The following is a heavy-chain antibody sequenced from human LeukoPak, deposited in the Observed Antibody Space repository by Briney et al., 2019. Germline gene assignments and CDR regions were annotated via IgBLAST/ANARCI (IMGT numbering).Heavy chain of an antibody. V-gene: IGHV4-31*03. Sequence: PSQTLSLTCTVSGGSISSGGYYWSWIRQHPGKGLEWIGYIYYSGSTYYNPSLKSRVTISVGTSKNQFSLKLSSVTAADTAVYYCASSTVTTPPYFDYWGQGTLVTVSS. J-gene: IGHJ4*02. CDR2: IYYSGST. CDR1: GGSISSGGYY. D-gene: IGHD4-17*01. CDR3: ASSTVTTPPYFDY.